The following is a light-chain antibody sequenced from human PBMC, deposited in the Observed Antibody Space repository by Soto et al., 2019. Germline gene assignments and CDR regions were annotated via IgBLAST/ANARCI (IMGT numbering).Light chain of an antibody. CDR3: TSYTRLSTISV. J-gene: IGLJ1*01. Sequence: QSALTQPASVSGSPGQSITISCTGTSSDVGDYNYVSWYQQHPGKAPKLMIYEVSNRPSGVSNRFSGSKSGNTASLTISGLQAEDEADYYCTSYTRLSTISVSGNGTKVTV. CDR2: EVS. V-gene: IGLV2-14*01. CDR1: SSDVGDYNY.